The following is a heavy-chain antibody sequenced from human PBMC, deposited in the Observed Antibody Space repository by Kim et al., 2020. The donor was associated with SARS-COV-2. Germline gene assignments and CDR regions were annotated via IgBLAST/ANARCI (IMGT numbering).Heavy chain of an antibody. D-gene: IGHD3-3*01. Sequence: SETLSLTCTVSGGSISSSAYYWGWIRQPPGKGLEWIGSVYYTGSTYYNPSLKXRXXXXXDTSKNQFSLXXXXXTAXDTAVYYCXXXXXXTSIRFLGLHQXXYWGXXXXVTVS. J-gene: IGHJ4*01. CDR2: VYYTGST. V-gene: IGHV4-39*01. CDR3: XXXXXXTSIRFLGLHQXXY. CDR1: GGSISSSAYY.